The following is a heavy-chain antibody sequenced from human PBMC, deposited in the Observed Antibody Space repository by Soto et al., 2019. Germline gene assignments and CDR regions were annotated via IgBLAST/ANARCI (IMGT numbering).Heavy chain of an antibody. J-gene: IGHJ3*02. CDR1: GYTFTSYG. Sequence: ASVKVSCKASGYTFTSYGISWVRQAPGQGLEWMGWISAYNGNTNYAQKLQGRVTMTTDTSTSTAYMELRSLRSDDTAVYYCARDYCSGGSCYIQYSPAFDIWGQGTMVTVSS. CDR2: ISAYNGNT. CDR3: ARDYCSGGSCYIQYSPAFDI. V-gene: IGHV1-18*01. D-gene: IGHD2-15*01.